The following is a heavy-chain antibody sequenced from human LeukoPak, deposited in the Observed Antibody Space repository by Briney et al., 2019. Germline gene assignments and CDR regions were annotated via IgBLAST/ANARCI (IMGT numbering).Heavy chain of an antibody. J-gene: IGHJ4*02. CDR3: ARQVGGSYFDY. Sequence: SETLSLTCTVSGGSISSSSYYWGWIRQHPGMGLEWIGSIYYSGSTYYNPSLKSRVTISVDTSKNQFSLKLSSVTAADTAVYYCARQVGGSYFDYWGQGTLVTVSS. CDR2: IYYSGST. D-gene: IGHD1-26*01. CDR1: GGSISSSSYY. V-gene: IGHV4-39*01.